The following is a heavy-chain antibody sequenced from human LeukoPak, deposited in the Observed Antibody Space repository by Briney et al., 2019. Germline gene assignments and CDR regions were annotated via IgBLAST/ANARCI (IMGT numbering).Heavy chain of an antibody. CDR2: ISSSGSTI. J-gene: IGHJ4*02. CDR3: AKIQGSCYPGGTFDY. CDR1: GFTFSDYY. V-gene: IGHV3-11*01. Sequence: GGSLRLSCSASGFTFSDYYMSWIRQAPGKGLEWVSYISSSGSTIYYADSVKGRFTISRDNAKNSLYLQMNSLRAEDTAVYYCAKIQGSCYPGGTFDYWGQGTLVTVSS. D-gene: IGHD1-26*01.